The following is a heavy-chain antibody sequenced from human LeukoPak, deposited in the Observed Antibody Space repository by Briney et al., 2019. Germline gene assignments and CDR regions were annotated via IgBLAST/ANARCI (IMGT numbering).Heavy chain of an antibody. J-gene: IGHJ3*02. CDR1: GGTFSSYA. V-gene: IGHV1-69*05. D-gene: IGHD3-16*02. CDR2: IIPIFGTA. Sequence: SVKVSCKASGGTFSSYAISWVRQAPGQGLEWMGGIIPIFGTANYAQKFQGRVTITTDESTNTAYMELSSLRSEDTAVYYCAINYGYYDYVWGSYPLAHAFDIWGQGTMVTVSS. CDR3: AINYGYYDYVWGSYPLAHAFDI.